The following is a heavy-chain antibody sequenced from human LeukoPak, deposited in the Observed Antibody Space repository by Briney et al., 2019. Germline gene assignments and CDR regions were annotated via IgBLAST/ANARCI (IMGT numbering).Heavy chain of an antibody. D-gene: IGHD6-19*01. Sequence: GGSLRLSCAASGLTVSGNYMTWVRQAPGKGLEWVSAISGSGGSTYYADSVKGRLTISRDNSKNTLYLQMNSLRAEDTAVYYCATRRSYSSGWYYFDYWGQGTLVTVSS. CDR3: ATRRSYSSGWYYFDY. CDR1: GLTVSGNY. CDR2: ISGSGGST. J-gene: IGHJ4*02. V-gene: IGHV3-23*01.